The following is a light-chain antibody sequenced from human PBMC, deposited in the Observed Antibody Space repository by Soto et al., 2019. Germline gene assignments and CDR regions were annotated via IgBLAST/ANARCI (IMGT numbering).Light chain of an antibody. V-gene: IGKV3-15*01. CDR1: QSVSND. CDR2: GAS. J-gene: IGKJ1*01. CDR3: QQYNNWPRT. Sequence: EMVLTQSPGTLSLSPGDRATLSCRASQSVSNDYLAWFQQKPGQTPRLLIYGASTRATGIPARFSGSGSGTEFTLTISSLQSEDFAVYYCQQYNNWPRTFGQGTKVDIK.